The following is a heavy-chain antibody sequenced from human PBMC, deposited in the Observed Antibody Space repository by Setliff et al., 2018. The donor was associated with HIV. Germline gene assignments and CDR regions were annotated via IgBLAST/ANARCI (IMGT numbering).Heavy chain of an antibody. CDR3: ARGGISIAARPIDY. D-gene: IGHD6-6*01. CDR2: TYYRSKWYY. CDR1: GDSVSSNSAA. Sequence: SETLSLTCAISGDSVSSNSAAWNWIRQSPARGLEWLGRTYYRSKWYYNYAVSVKSRITINPETSKDQFSLQLNSVTPEDTAVYYCARGGISIAARPIDYWGQGTLVTVSS. J-gene: IGHJ4*02. V-gene: IGHV6-1*01.